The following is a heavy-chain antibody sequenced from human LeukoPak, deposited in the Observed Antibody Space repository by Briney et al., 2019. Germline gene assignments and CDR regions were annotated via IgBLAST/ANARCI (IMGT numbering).Heavy chain of an antibody. J-gene: IGHJ4*02. D-gene: IGHD1-26*01. V-gene: IGHV3-30*03. CDR1: GFTFSSYG. CDR3: ARANEWEPFYYFGY. Sequence: GRSLRLSCAASGFTFSSYGMHWVRQAPGKGLEWVAVISYDGSNKYYADSVKGRFTISRDNSKNTLYLQMNSLRAEDTALYHCARANEWEPFYYFGYWGQGTLVTVSS. CDR2: ISYDGSNK.